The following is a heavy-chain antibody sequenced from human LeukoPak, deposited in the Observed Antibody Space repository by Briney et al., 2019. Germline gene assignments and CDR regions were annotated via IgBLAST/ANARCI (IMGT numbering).Heavy chain of an antibody. CDR1: DGSISGYY. D-gene: IGHD3-10*01. Sequence: SETLSLTCTVSDGSISGYYWSWIRQPPGKGLEWIGYIYYSGSASYNSSLRGRVTMSVDTSKTQFSLKLSSVTAADTAIFYCARYLSSGLDYWGQGTLVTVSS. J-gene: IGHJ4*02. V-gene: IGHV4-59*01. CDR3: ARYLSSGLDY. CDR2: IYYSGSA.